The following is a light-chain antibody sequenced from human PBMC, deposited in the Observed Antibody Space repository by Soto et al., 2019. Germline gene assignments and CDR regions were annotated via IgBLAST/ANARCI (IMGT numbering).Light chain of an antibody. Sequence: EVVLTQSPGTLSLSPGERVTLSCRASQSVSSAYLAWYQHKPGQVPRLLIHDASSRATGIPDRFSGSGSGTDVTLTIGRLEPEDYAVYYWQQYATTPYTFGQGTNLQIK. J-gene: IGKJ2*01. CDR1: QSVSSAY. V-gene: IGKV3-20*01. CDR3: QQYATTPYT. CDR2: DAS.